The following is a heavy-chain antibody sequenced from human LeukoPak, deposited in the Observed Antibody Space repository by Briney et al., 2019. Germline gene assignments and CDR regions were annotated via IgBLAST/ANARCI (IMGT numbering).Heavy chain of an antibody. CDR2: IRYDGSNK. V-gene: IGHV3-30*02. J-gene: IGHJ4*02. CDR3: AKDGPLHYDSSGYYPDY. D-gene: IGHD3-22*01. CDR1: GFTFSSYS. Sequence: GGSLRLSCAASGFTFSSYSMNWVRQAPGKGLEWVAFIRYDGSNKYYADSVKGRFTISRDNSKNTLYLQMNSLRAEDTAVYYCAKDGPLHYDSSGYYPDYWGQGTLVTVSS.